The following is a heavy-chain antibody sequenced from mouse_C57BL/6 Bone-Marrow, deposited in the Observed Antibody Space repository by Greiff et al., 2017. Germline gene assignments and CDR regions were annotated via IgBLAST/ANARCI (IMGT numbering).Heavy chain of an antibody. J-gene: IGHJ4*01. D-gene: IGHD1-1*01. V-gene: IGHV1-42*01. CDR1: GYSFTGYY. CDR3: AIYYYGSRGYAMDY. CDR2: INPSTGGT. Sequence: VPLQQSGPELVKPGASVKISCKASGYSFTGYYMNWVKQSPEKSLEWIGEINPSTGGTTYNQKFKAKATLTVDKSSSTAYMQLKSLTSEDSAVYYCAIYYYGSRGYAMDYWGQGTSVTVSS.